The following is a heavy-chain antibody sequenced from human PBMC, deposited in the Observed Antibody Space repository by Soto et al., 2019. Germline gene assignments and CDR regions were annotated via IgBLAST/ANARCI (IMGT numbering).Heavy chain of an antibody. CDR3: ARIVSLDYYDSSGYYYDY. J-gene: IGHJ4*02. CDR1: GFSLSNARMG. D-gene: IGHD3-22*01. V-gene: IGHV2-26*01. Sequence: SGPTLVNPTETLTLTCTVSGFSLSNARMGVSWIRQPPGKALEWLAHIFSNDEKSYSTSLKSRLTISKDTSKSQVVLTMTNMDPVDTATYYCARIVSLDYYDSSGYYYDYWGQGTLVTVS. CDR2: IFSNDEK.